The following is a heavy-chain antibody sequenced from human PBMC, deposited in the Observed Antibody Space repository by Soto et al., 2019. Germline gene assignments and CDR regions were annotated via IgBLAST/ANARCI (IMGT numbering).Heavy chain of an antibody. CDR2: IYYSGST. CDR1: GGSISSGVYY. Sequence: SETLSLTCTVSGGSISSGVYYWIWIRQHPGKVLDWIGYIYYSGSTYYNPSLKSRVTISVDTSKNQFSLKLSSVTAADTAVYYCARERNRYDSSGYYYDYYYGMDVWGQGTTVTVSS. CDR3: ARERNRYDSSGYYYDYYYGMDV. J-gene: IGHJ6*02. V-gene: IGHV4-31*03. D-gene: IGHD3-22*01.